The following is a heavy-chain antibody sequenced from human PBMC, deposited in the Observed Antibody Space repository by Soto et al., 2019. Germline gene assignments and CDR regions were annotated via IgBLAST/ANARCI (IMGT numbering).Heavy chain of an antibody. J-gene: IGHJ4*02. CDR1: SGSISSSNW. Sequence: QVQLQESGPGLVKPSGTLSLTCAVSSGSISSSNWWSWVRQPPGKGLEWIGEIYHSGSTNYNPSLKSRVTISVDKSKTQFSLKLSSVTAADTAVYYCARLRFSGSGSYPSYYFDYWGQGTLVTVSS. D-gene: IGHD3-10*01. CDR2: IYHSGST. V-gene: IGHV4-4*02. CDR3: ARLRFSGSGSYPSYYFDY.